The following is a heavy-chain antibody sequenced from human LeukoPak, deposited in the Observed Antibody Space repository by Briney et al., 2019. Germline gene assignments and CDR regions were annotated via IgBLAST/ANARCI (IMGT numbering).Heavy chain of an antibody. D-gene: IGHD3-22*01. CDR3: ARDRERITMIVVDPTWADY. Sequence: GGSLRLSCAASRFTFSSYAMHWVCQAPGKGLEWVAVISYDGSNKYYADSVKGRFTISRDNSKNTLYLQMNSLRAEDTAVYYCARDRERITMIVVDPTWADYWGQGTLVTVSS. CDR1: RFTFSSYA. CDR2: ISYDGSNK. V-gene: IGHV3-30-3*01. J-gene: IGHJ4*02.